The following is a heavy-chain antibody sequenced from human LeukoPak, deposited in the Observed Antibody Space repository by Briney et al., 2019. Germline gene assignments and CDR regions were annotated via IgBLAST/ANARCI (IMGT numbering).Heavy chain of an antibody. Sequence: SETLSLTCTVSGGSISSYYWSWIRQPAGKGLEWIGRIYTSGSTNYNPSLKSRVTMSVDTSKNQFSLKLSSVTAADTAVYYCARESYYYDSSGYYPYYFDYWGQGTLVTVSS. V-gene: IGHV4-4*07. CDR2: IYTSGST. D-gene: IGHD3-22*01. J-gene: IGHJ4*02. CDR1: GGSISSYY. CDR3: ARESYYYDSSGYYPYYFDY.